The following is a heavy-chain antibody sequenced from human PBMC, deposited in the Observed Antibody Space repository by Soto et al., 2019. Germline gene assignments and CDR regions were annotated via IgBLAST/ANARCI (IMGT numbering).Heavy chain of an antibody. J-gene: IGHJ4*02. D-gene: IGHD3-22*01. CDR2: IRGSGGST. Sequence: EVQLLESGGGLVQPGGSLRLSCAASGFTFSNYAMSWVHQAPGKGLEWVSAIRGSGGSTYYADSVKGRFTISRDNSKNTLYLQMNSLRAEDTAVYYCAKDLHYYDSSGFDYWGQGTLVTVSS. CDR1: GFTFSNYA. V-gene: IGHV3-23*01. CDR3: AKDLHYYDSSGFDY.